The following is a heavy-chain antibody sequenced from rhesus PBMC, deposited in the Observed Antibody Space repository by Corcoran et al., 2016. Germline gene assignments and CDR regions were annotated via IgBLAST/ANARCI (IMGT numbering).Heavy chain of an antibody. D-gene: IGHD1-1-1*01. Sequence: QVQLQESGPAVVKPSETLSLTCAVSGGSISSSNGWSWIRQSPGKGLEWIGRNSGSGGSTDYNPSLNSRVTISTDTSKNQFSLKLSSVTAADTAVYYCTSIPYSWTFDYWGQGVLVTVSS. CDR2: NSGSGGST. V-gene: IGHV4-93*01. J-gene: IGHJ4*01. CDR1: GGSISSSNG. CDR3: TSIPYSWTFDY.